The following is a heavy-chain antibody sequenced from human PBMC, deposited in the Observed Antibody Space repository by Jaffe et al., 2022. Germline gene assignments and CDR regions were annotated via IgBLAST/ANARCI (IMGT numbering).Heavy chain of an antibody. CDR1: GGSISSYY. J-gene: IGHJ6*03. Sequence: QVQLQESGPGLVKPSETLSLTCTVSGGSISSYYWSWIRQPPGKELEWIGYIYNSGSTNYNPSLKSRVTISVDTSKNQFSLKLSSVTAADTAVYYCARAPYYYYMDVWGKGTTVTVSS. CDR2: IYNSGST. CDR3: ARAPYYYYMDV. V-gene: IGHV4-59*01.